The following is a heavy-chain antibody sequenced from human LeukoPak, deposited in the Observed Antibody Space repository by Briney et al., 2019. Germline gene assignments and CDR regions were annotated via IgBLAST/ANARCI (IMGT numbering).Heavy chain of an antibody. V-gene: IGHV4-31*03. CDR2: IYYSGST. CDR1: GGSLSGVGSY. CDR3: ARHYYFDSIGYSKLDP. Sequence: SRTPSLTCTVSGGSLSGVGSYWSSIRHHPGGGLEWVGYIYYSGSTYNNPSLKSRVTIYVDTSKIEFSLKLSYVTASDTAVYYCARHYYFDSIGYSKLDPWGQGTLVTVSS. D-gene: IGHD3-22*01. J-gene: IGHJ5*02.